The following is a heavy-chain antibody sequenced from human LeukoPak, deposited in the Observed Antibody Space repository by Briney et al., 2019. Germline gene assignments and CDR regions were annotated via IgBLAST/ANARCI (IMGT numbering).Heavy chain of an antibody. CDR1: GYTFTGYY. D-gene: IGHD6-13*01. CDR2: INPNSDGT. Sequence: ASVKVSCKASGYTFTGYYMHWVRQAPGQGLEWMGWINPNSDGTNYAQKFQGRVTMTRDTSISTAYMELSRLRSDDTAVYYCARVISSSWSYYYYYYMDVWGKGTTVTVSS. V-gene: IGHV1-2*02. J-gene: IGHJ6*03. CDR3: ARVISSSWSYYYYYYMDV.